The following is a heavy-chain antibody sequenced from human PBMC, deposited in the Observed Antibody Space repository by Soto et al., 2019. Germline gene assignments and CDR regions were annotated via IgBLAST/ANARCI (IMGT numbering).Heavy chain of an antibody. Sequence: QLLESGGGLVQPGGSLRLSCAASGFPFNTYWMHWVRHTPGKGLDWVSRISGDGSTTYYADSVTGRFTVSRDNAKNTVYLHMSGLRAEETAVYFCAREYYGLLTGYYNDFWGQGTLVSVSS. CDR1: GFPFNTYW. CDR3: AREYYGLLTGYYNDF. CDR2: ISGDGSTT. D-gene: IGHD3-9*01. V-gene: IGHV3-74*01. J-gene: IGHJ4*02.